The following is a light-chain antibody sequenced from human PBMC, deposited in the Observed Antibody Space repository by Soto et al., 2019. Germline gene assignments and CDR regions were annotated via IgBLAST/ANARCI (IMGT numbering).Light chain of an antibody. CDR3: SSYAGSSNV. J-gene: IGLJ1*01. CDR1: ISDVGTYNY. CDR2: EVS. Sequence: QSALTQPPSASGSPGQSVTISCTGTISDVGTYNYVSWYQQHPGKAPKLIIYEVSERPSGVPDRFSGSKSGNTASLTVSGLQDGDEAAYYCSSYAGSSNVFGTGTKLTVL. V-gene: IGLV2-8*01.